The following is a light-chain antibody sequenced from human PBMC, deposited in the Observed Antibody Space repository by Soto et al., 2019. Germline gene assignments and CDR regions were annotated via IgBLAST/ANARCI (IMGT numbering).Light chain of an antibody. CDR1: PSISSNY. V-gene: IGKV3-20*01. J-gene: IGKJ1*01. Sequence: EIVLTQSPGTLSLSPGERATLSCRASPSISSNYLAWYQQKPGQAPRLLIYDVSKRATGIPARFSGSGSGTAFTLTISSLQPEDFAVYYCQQYGSSGTFGQGTKVDIK. CDR3: QQYGSSGT. CDR2: DVS.